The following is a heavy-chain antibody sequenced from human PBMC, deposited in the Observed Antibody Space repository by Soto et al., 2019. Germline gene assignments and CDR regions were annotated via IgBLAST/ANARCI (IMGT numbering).Heavy chain of an antibody. V-gene: IGHV4-34*01. Sequence: SETLSLTCAVYGGSFSGYYWSWIRQPPGKGLEWIGEINHSGSTNYNPSLKSRVTISVDTSKNQFSLKLSSVTAADTAVYYCARGGSSSWYPRRWFDPWGQGTLVTVSS. CDR3: ARGGSSSWYPRRWFDP. CDR1: GGSFSGYY. J-gene: IGHJ5*02. CDR2: INHSGST. D-gene: IGHD6-13*01.